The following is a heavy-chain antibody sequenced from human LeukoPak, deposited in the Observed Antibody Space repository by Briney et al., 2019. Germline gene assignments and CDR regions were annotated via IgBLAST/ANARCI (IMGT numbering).Heavy chain of an antibody. CDR3: AREKYSSSSDQNWFDP. V-gene: IGHV3-20*01. J-gene: IGHJ5*02. D-gene: IGHD6-6*01. CDR1: GFTFDDYG. CDR2: ISWNGGST. Sequence: GGSLRLSCAASGFTFDDYGMSWVRQAPGKGLEWVSGISWNGGSTGYADSVKGRFTISRDNAKNSLYLQMNSLRAEDTALYHCAREKYSSSSDQNWFDPWGQGTLVTVSS.